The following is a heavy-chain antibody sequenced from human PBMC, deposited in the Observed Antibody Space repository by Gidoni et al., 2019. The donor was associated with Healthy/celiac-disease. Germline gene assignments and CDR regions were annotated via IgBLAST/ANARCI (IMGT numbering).Heavy chain of an antibody. Sequence: QVQLVQSGAEVKKPGSSVKVSCKASGGTFSSYAISWVRQAPGQGLEWMGGIIPIFGTANYAQKFQGRVTITADESTSTAYMELSSLRSEDTAVYYCARDGGVIVVVPAATFYGMDVWGQGTTVTVSS. CDR2: IIPIFGTA. V-gene: IGHV1-69*01. CDR1: GGTFSSYA. D-gene: IGHD2-2*01. J-gene: IGHJ6*02. CDR3: ARDGGVIVVVPAATFYGMDV.